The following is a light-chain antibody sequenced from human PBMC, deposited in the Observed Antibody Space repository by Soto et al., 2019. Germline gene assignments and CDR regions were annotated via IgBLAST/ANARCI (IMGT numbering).Light chain of an antibody. Sequence: DIQMTQSPSSLSASVGDRVTITCRASQSISSYLNWYQQKPGKAPKLLIYAASSLQSGVPSRFSGSGSVTDFTITISSLQPEDFATYCCQPSYSTPYTFGQGTKLEIK. CDR3: QPSYSTPYT. J-gene: IGKJ2*01. CDR2: AAS. CDR1: QSISSY. V-gene: IGKV1-39*01.